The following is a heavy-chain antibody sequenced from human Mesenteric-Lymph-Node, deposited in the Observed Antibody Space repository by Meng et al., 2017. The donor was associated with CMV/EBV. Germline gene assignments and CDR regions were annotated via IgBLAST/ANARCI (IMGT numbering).Heavy chain of an antibody. V-gene: IGHV4-31*02. J-gene: IGHJ2*01. D-gene: IGHD2-2*01. CDR1: SGGYF. CDR3: ARGIIVVVPAAADPYCYFNL. CDR2: IYYSGDT. Sequence: SGGYFWTWIRQHPGRGLKWIGHIYYSGDTYYNPSLKSRTTISVDTSKNQFSLNLSSVTAADTAVYFCARGIIVVVPAAADPYCYFNLWGRGTLVTVSS.